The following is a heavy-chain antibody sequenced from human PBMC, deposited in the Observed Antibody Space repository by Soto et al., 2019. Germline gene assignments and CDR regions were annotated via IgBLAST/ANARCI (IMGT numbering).Heavy chain of an antibody. CDR1: GGSISSGDYY. CDR2: IYYSGST. J-gene: IGHJ2*01. D-gene: IGHD4-17*01. V-gene: IGHV4-30-4*01. CDR3: AREPTLYGDHRYFDL. Sequence: QVQLQESGPGLVKPSQTLSLTCTVSGGSISSGDYYWSWIRQPPGKGLEWIGYIYYSGSTYYNPSLKSRVTISVGTSKNQFSLKLSSVTAADTAVYYCAREPTLYGDHRYFDLWGRGTLVTVSS.